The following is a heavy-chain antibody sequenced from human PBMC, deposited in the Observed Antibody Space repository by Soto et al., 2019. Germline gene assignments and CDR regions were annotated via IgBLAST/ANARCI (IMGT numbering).Heavy chain of an antibody. CDR1: GYTFTSYD. D-gene: IGHD5-18*01. V-gene: IGHV1-8*01. CDR3: AREIAYTYRGGGMDV. CDR2: MNPNSGNT. J-gene: IGHJ6*02. Sequence: QVQLVQSGAEVKKPGASVKVSCKASGYTFTSYDINWVRQATGQGLEWMGWMNPNSGNTGYAQKFQGRVTMTRNTSISTAYGELRSLRSEGTAVDYGAREIAYTYRGGGMDVWGQGTTVTVSS.